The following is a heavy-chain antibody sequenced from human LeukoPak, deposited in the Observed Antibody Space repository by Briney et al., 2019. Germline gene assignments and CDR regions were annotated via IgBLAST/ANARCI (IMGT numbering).Heavy chain of an antibody. CDR2: IYYSGST. D-gene: IGHD2-21*02. CDR3: ATSPATATGGFDY. CDR1: GGSISTYY. V-gene: IGHV4-59*01. Sequence: SETLSLTCTVSGGSISTYYWSWIRQPPGKGLEWIGYIYYSGSTNYNPSLKSRVTISLDRSENKFSLKLSSATAADTAVYYCATSPATATGGFDYWGQGTLVTVSS. J-gene: IGHJ4*02.